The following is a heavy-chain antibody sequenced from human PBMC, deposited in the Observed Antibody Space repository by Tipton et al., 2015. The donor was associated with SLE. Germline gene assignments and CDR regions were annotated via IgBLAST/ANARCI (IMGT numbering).Heavy chain of an antibody. CDR1: GFTFRTYA. Sequence: GSLKLSCAASGFTFRTYAMNWVRQAPGKGLEWVSGISGSGGSPDYADFLKGRFTISRDNSKNTLYLQMNSLRPDDTAVYYCAKERGQQGYNLVLDYWGQGTLVTVSS. D-gene: IGHD5-24*01. CDR3: AKERGQQGYNLVLDY. V-gene: IGHV3-23*01. CDR2: ISGSGGSP. J-gene: IGHJ4*02.